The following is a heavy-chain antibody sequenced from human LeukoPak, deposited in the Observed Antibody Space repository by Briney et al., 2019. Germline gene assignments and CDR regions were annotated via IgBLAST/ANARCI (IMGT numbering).Heavy chain of an antibody. V-gene: IGHV3-23*01. CDR1: GFTFRSYA. D-gene: IGHD6-19*01. Sequence: PGGSLRLSCAASGFTFRSYAMSWVRQAPGKGLEWVSAICGSGDSTYYAVSVKGRFTISRDNSKNTLYLQMNSLRAEDTAVYYCAKDQRSIAVAGYFDYWGQGTLVTVSS. J-gene: IGHJ4*02. CDR2: ICGSGDST. CDR3: AKDQRSIAVAGYFDY.